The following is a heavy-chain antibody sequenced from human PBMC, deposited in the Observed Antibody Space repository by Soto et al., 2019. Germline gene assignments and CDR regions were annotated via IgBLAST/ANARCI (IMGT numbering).Heavy chain of an antibody. CDR1: GGTFSSYA. J-gene: IGHJ5*02. D-gene: IGHD3-3*01. CDR2: IIPIFGTA. CDR3: ARDHRYDFWSGYRRFDP. Sequence: QVQLVQSGAEVKKPGSSVKVSCKASGGTFSSYAISWVRQAPGQGLEWMGGIIPIFGTANYAQKFQGRVTITADASTSTAYMELRSLRSEDTAVYYCARDHRYDFWSGYRRFDPWGQGTLVTVSS. V-gene: IGHV1-69*01.